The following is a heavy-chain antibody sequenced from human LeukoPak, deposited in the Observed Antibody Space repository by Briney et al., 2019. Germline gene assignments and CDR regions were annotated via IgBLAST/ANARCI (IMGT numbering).Heavy chain of an antibody. CDR2: ISSSGSTI. J-gene: IGHJ3*02. V-gene: IGHV3-48*03. CDR1: GFTFSSYE. D-gene: IGHD2-2*03. CDR3: ARENGGYCSSTSCPGGDAFDI. Sequence: GGSLRLSCAASGFTFSSYEMNWVRQAPGTGLEWVSYISSSGSTIYYAGSVKGRFTISRDNAKNSLYLQMNSLRAEDTAIYYCARENGGYCSSTSCPGGDAFDIWGQGTMVTVSS.